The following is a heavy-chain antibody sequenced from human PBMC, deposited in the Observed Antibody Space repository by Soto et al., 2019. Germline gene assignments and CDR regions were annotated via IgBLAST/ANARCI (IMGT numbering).Heavy chain of an antibody. CDR2: ISGSGGST. V-gene: IGHV3-23*01. CDR3: AKDRRRGYSYGDFDY. J-gene: IGHJ4*02. Sequence: EVQLLESGGGLVQPGGSLRLSCAASGFTFSSYAMSWVRQAPGKGLEWVSAISGSGGSTYYADSVKGRFTISRDNSKNTLYLQMNSLRAEDTAVYFCAKDRRRGYSYGDFDYWGQGTLVTVSS. D-gene: IGHD5-18*01. CDR1: GFTFSSYA.